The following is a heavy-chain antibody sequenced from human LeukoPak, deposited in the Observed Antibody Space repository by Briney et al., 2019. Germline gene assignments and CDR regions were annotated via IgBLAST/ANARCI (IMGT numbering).Heavy chain of an antibody. Sequence: PSETLSLTCTVSGDSISSYSWSWIRQPPGRGLEWIGYICYTGSTNYNPSLKSRVTISVDTSKNQFSLKVRSVTAADTAVYYCARDPPQSGITAAGYFDLWGRGTLVTVSS. CDR3: ARDPPQSGITAAGYFDL. V-gene: IGHV4-59*01. D-gene: IGHD6-13*01. CDR1: GDSISSYS. J-gene: IGHJ2*01. CDR2: ICYTGST.